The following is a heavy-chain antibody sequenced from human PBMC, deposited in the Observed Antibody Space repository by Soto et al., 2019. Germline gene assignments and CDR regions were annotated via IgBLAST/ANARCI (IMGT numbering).Heavy chain of an antibody. CDR2: ISGSGGST. D-gene: IGHD5-12*01. V-gene: IGHV3-23*01. J-gene: IGHJ6*03. Sequence: PGGSLRLSCAASGFTFSSYAMSWVRQAPGKGLEWVSAISGSGGSTYYADSVKGRFTISRDNSKNTLYLQMNSLRAEDTAVYYCAKYRGYDMNYYYYYMDVWGKGTAVTVSS. CDR3: AKYRGYDMNYYYYYMDV. CDR1: GFTFSSYA.